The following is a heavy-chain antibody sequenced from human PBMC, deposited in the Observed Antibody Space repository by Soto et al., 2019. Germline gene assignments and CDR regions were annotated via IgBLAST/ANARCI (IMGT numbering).Heavy chain of an antibody. CDR1: GYSFTTYW. J-gene: IGHJ6*02. D-gene: IGHD6-19*01. V-gene: IGHV5-51*01. CDR3: ARRVVAGRYYYYDAMDF. Sequence: PGESLKISCKGSGYSFTTYWIGWVRQMPGKGLEWMGIIYPGDSDTRYSPSFQGRVTISADKSISTAYLQWSSLKASDTAMYYCARRVVAGRYYYYDAMDFWGQGTTVTVSS. CDR2: IYPGDSDT.